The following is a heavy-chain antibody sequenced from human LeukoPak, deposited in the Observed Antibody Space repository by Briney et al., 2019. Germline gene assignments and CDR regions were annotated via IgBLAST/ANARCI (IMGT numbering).Heavy chain of an antibody. CDR1: GGTFISYA. V-gene: IGHV1-69*13. CDR2: IIPIFGTA. D-gene: IGHD2-21*02. J-gene: IGHJ4*02. CDR3: ARDQRAYCGGDCYHFDY. Sequence: SVKVSCKASGGTFISYAISWVRQAPGQGLEWMGGIIPIFGTANYAQKFQGRVTITADESTSTAYMELSSLRSEDTAVYYCARDQRAYCGGDCYHFDYWGQGTLVTVSS.